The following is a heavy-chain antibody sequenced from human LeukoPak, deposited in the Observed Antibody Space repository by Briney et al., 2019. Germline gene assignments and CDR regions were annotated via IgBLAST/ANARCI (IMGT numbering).Heavy chain of an antibody. D-gene: IGHD6-19*01. CDR2: ISSSGSTI. Sequence: GGSLRLSFAASGFTFSDYYMSWIRQAPGKGLEWVSYISSSGSTIYYADSVKGRFTISRDNAKNSLYLQMNSLRAEDTAVYYCARDHSGWYQYYFDYWGQGTLVTVSS. V-gene: IGHV3-11*01. J-gene: IGHJ4*02. CDR1: GFTFSDYY. CDR3: ARDHSGWYQYYFDY.